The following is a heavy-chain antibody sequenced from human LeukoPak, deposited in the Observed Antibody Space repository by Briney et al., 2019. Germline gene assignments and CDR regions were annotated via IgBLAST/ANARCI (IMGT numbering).Heavy chain of an antibody. V-gene: IGHV1-3*01. Sequence: ASVKVSCKASGYTFTSCAMHWVRQAPGQRLEWMGWINAGNGNTKYSQKFQGRVTITRDTSASTAYMELSSLRSEDTAVYYCARSDYYGSGSYSPAFYYGMDVWGKGTTVTVSS. D-gene: IGHD3-10*01. J-gene: IGHJ6*04. CDR3: ARSDYYGSGSYSPAFYYGMDV. CDR2: INAGNGNT. CDR1: GYTFTSCA.